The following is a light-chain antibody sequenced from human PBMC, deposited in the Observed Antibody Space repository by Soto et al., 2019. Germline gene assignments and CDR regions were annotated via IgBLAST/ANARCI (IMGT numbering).Light chain of an antibody. CDR1: SRDVGGYNY. J-gene: IGLJ1*01. V-gene: IGLV2-14*01. CDR3: SSFTSSSTLVV. CDR2: EVS. Sequence: QSALTQPASVSGSPGQSITLSCTGTSRDVGGYNYVSWYQQHPDRAPKVMIYEVSNRPSGVSNRFSGSKSGNTAFLTISGLQAEDEAYYYCSSFTSSSTLVVFGAGTKVTVL.